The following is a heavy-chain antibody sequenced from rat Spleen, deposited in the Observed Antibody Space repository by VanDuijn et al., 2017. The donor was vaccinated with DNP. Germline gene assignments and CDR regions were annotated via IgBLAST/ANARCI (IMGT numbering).Heavy chain of an antibody. CDR1: GFTFSNHD. D-gene: IGHD1-4*01. J-gene: IGHJ3*01. CDR2: ISPGGGGT. CDR3: ATSPGPNWFAY. V-gene: IGHV5S23*01. Sequence: EVQLVESGGGLVQPGRSLKLSCAASGFTFSNHDMAWVRQAPTKGLEWIASISPGGGGTYYRDSVEGRFTISRDYAKPTLYLQMDSLRSEDTATYYCATSPGPNWFAYWGQGTLVTVSS.